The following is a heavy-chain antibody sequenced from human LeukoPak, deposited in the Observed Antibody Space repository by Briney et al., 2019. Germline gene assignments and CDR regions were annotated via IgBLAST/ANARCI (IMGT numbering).Heavy chain of an antibody. D-gene: IGHD3-22*01. CDR1: GYTFTSYD. CDR2: MNPNSGNT. V-gene: IGHV1-8*01. Sequence: ASVKVSCKASGYTFTSYDINWVRQATGQGLEWMGWMNPNSGNTGYAQKFQGRVTMTRNTSISTAYMELSSLRSEDTAVYYCARVVGHTYYYDSSGYSGAGYGMGVWGQGTTVTVSS. J-gene: IGHJ6*02. CDR3: ARVVGHTYYYDSSGYSGAGYGMGV.